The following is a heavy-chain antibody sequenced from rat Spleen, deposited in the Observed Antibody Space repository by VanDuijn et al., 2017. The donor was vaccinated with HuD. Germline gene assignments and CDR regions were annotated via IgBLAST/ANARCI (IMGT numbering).Heavy chain of an antibody. D-gene: IGHD5-1*01. CDR3: GANWAFDY. CDR2: ISSGGST. J-gene: IGHJ2*01. Sequence: QVQLKESGPGLVQPSQTLSLTCTVSGFSLTSYTVSWVRQPPGKGLEWIAAISSGGSTYYKSALKSRLSISRETSKSQGFLKMNSLRSEDTATYYCGANWAFDYWGQGVMVTVSS. V-gene: IGHV2-6*01. CDR1: GFSLTSYT.